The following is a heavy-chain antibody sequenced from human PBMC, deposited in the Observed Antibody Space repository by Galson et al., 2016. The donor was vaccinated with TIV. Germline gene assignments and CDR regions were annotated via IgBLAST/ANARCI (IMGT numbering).Heavy chain of an antibody. CDR3: ASGQYIEN. J-gene: IGHJ4*02. Sequence: QSGAEVKKPGESLKISCKDSGYRFTTYWIAWVRQMPGKGLEWMGLIYPAHSETRYSPSFQGQVTISADKSISTAYLQLSNLKTSDTAIYYCASGQYIENWGQGTLVTVSS. CDR1: GYRFTTYW. V-gene: IGHV5-51*03. CDR2: IYPAHSET.